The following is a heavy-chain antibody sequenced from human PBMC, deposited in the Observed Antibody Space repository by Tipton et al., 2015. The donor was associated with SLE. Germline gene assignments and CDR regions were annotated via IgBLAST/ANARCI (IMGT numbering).Heavy chain of an antibody. CDR1: GFTFGDYA. Sequence: SLRLSCTASGFTFGDYAMSWFRQAPGKGLEWVGFIRSKAYGGTTEYAASVKGRFTISRDDSKSIAYLQMNSLKTEDTAVYYCTRPVGITMVRGVSIWGQGTMVTVSS. V-gene: IGHV3-49*03. J-gene: IGHJ3*02. CDR3: TRPVGITMVRGVSI. D-gene: IGHD3-10*01. CDR2: IRSKAYGGTT.